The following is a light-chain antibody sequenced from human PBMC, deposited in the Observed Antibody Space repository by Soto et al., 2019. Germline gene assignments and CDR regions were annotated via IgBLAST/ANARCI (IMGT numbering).Light chain of an antibody. CDR1: SSDVGGYNY. V-gene: IGLV2-14*01. J-gene: IGLJ2*01. CDR2: DVS. Sequence: QSAPTKPASVSGSPGQSITISCTGTSSDVGGYNYASWYQQHPGKAPKRMIYDVSNRPSGVSNRFSGSKSGNTASLTISGLQAEDEADYYCSSYTSSSTRVFGGGTKVTVL. CDR3: SSYTSSSTRV.